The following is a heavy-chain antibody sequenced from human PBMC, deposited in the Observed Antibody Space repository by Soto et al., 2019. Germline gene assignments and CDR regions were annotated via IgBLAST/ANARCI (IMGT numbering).Heavy chain of an antibody. CDR1: GGTFSSYA. Sequence: QVQLGQSGAEVKRPGSSVKVSCKVSGGTFSSYAISWVRQGPGQGLEWMGRIIPIFGTANYAQKFQGRVTITADDSTSTAYMELSSLRSEDTAVYYSARTKPPTMIAVGNAFDLGGLGTMVTVSS. CDR3: ARTKPPTMIAVGNAFDL. D-gene: IGHD3-22*01. CDR2: IIPIFGTA. J-gene: IGHJ3*01. V-gene: IGHV1-69*15.